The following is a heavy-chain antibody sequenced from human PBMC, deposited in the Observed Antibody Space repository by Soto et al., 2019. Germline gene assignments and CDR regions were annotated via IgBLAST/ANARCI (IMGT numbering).Heavy chain of an antibody. V-gene: IGHV1-18*01. CDR3: ARARVELRHPYNWFDP. CDR2: ISAYNGNT. Sequence: QVQLVQSGAEVKKPGASVKVSCKASGYTFTSYGISWVRQAPGQGLEWIGWISAYNGNTNYAQKLQGRVTMTTDTTTSTAYMELRSLRSDDTAVYYCARARVELRHPYNWFDPWGQGTLVTVSS. D-gene: IGHD1-7*01. J-gene: IGHJ5*02. CDR1: GYTFTSYG.